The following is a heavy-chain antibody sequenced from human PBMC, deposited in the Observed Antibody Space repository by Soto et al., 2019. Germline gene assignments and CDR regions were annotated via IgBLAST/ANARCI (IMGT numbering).Heavy chain of an antibody. V-gene: IGHV3-21*01. Sequence: EVQLVESGGGLVKPGGSLRLSCAASGFTFSSYSMNWVRQAPGKGLEWVSSISSSSSYIYYADSVKGRFTISRDNAKNSLYLQMNSLRAEDTAVYYCARSDPYYDFWSGYPRAYYYYGMDVWGQGTTVTVSS. CDR2: ISSSSSYI. D-gene: IGHD3-3*01. J-gene: IGHJ6*02. CDR1: GFTFSSYS. CDR3: ARSDPYYDFWSGYPRAYYYYGMDV.